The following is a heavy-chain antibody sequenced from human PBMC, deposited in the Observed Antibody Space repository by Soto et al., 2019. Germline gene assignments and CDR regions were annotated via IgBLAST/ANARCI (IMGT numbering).Heavy chain of an antibody. D-gene: IGHD1-1*01. J-gene: IGHJ6*02. V-gene: IGHV5-51*01. Sequence: PGESLKISCTGSGYSFSNYWINWVRQMPGKGLEWMGIIYPGDSDTRYSPSFQGQVTISVDKSINTAYLQWRGLKASDTAVYYCATNPGSPGSYFGMDVWGRGTTVTVSS. CDR3: ATNPGSPGSYFGMDV. CDR1: GYSFSNYW. CDR2: IYPGDSDT.